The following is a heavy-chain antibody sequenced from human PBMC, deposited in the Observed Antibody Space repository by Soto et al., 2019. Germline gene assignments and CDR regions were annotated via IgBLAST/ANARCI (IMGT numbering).Heavy chain of an antibody. CDR2: ISAYNGNT. CDR3: ARVSGMSQWFDP. J-gene: IGHJ5*02. D-gene: IGHD6-25*01. Sequence: ASVKGSLKTSGYSFTSDGISWLLQAPGQGLEWMGWISAYNGNTNYAQKLQGRVTMTTDTSTSTAYMELRSLRSDDTAVYYCARVSGMSQWFDPLGQGTLVTVSS. CDR1: GYSFTSDG. V-gene: IGHV1-18*01.